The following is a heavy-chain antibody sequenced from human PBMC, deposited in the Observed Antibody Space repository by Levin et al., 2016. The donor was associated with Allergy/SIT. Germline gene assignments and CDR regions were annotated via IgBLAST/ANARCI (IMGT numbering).Heavy chain of an antibody. CDR3: ARGANDPKHPDPFDV. J-gene: IGHJ3*01. CDR2: ISYDGSNK. D-gene: IGHD1-1*01. Sequence: WIRQPPGKGLEWVAVISYDGSNKYYADSVKGRFTISRDNSKNTLYVQMNSLRLEDTAVYYCARGANDPKHPDPFDVWGQGTMVTVSS. V-gene: IGHV3-33*05.